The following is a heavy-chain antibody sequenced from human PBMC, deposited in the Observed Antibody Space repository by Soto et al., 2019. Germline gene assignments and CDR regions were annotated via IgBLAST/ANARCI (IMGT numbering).Heavy chain of an antibody. Sequence: SETLSLTCAVYGGSFSGYYWSWIRQPPGKGLEWIGEINHSGSTNYNPSLKSRVTISVDTSKNQFSLKLSSVTAADTAVYYCARGCFGVNSGYDWGGNYYYYGMDVWGQGTTVTVSS. D-gene: IGHD5-12*01. CDR2: INHSGST. CDR1: GGSFSGYY. V-gene: IGHV4-34*01. CDR3: ARGCFGVNSGYDWGGNYYYYGMDV. J-gene: IGHJ6*02.